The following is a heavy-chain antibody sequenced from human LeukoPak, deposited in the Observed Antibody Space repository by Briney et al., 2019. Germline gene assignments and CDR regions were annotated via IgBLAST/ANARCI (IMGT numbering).Heavy chain of an antibody. V-gene: IGHV1-24*01. CDR1: GYTLTELS. Sequence: GASVKVSCKVSGYTLTELSMHWVRQAPGIGLEWMGGFDPEDGETIYAQKFQGRVTMTEDTSTDTAYMELSSLRSEDTAVYYCATGYCSGGSCYATYYYGMDVWGQGTTVTVSS. CDR3: ATGYCSGGSCYATYYYGMDV. CDR2: FDPEDGET. J-gene: IGHJ6*02. D-gene: IGHD2-15*01.